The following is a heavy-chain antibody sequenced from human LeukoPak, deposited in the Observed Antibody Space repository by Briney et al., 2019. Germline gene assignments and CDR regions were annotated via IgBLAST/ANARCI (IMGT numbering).Heavy chain of an antibody. CDR2: IQYDGSEI. CDR3: ARESGAAKIGQMLNY. J-gene: IGHJ4*02. CDR1: GLMFSTSG. Sequence: GGSLRLSCAASGLMFSTSGMHWVRQAPGKGLEWVAFIQYDGSEIYYADSLKGQFTISRDNSKNTLYLQMNSLRAEDTAVFYCARESGAAKIGQMLNYWGQGTLVTVSS. V-gene: IGHV3-30*02. D-gene: IGHD3-10*02.